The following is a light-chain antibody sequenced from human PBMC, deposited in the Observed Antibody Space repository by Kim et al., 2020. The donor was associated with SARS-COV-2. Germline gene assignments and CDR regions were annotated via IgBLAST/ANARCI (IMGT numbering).Light chain of an antibody. CDR1: QGISSD. J-gene: IGKJ5*01. Sequence: ASVGDRVTITCRASQGISSDLAWYQQKPGKAPKLLIYAASTLLSEVPSRFSGSGSGTDFTLTISSLQPEDFATYYCQQLHGYPITFGQGTRLEIK. V-gene: IGKV1-9*01. CDR2: AAS. CDR3: QQLHGYPIT.